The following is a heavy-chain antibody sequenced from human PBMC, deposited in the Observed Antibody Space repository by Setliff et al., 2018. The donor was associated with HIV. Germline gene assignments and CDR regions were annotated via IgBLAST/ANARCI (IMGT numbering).Heavy chain of an antibody. J-gene: IGHJ3*02. Sequence: PSETLSLTCTVSGGSISSHYWSWIRQPPGKGLEWIGSIYYNGITNYNPSLKSRVTISVDTSKNQFSLKLSSVTAADTAVYYCAREVPNSGSFDAFDIWGQGTMVTVSS. CDR3: AREVPNSGSFDAFDI. CDR1: GGSISSHY. CDR2: IYYNGIT. D-gene: IGHD1-26*01. V-gene: IGHV4-59*11.